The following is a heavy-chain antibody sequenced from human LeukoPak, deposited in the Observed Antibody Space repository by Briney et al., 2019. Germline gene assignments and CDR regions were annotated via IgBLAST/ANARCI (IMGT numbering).Heavy chain of an antibody. CDR2: ISYDGSNK. J-gene: IGHJ4*02. CDR1: GFTFSSYA. Sequence: GGSLRLSCAASGFTFSSYAMHWVRQAPGKGLEWVAVISYDGSNKYYADSVKGRFTISRDNSKNTLYLQMNSLRVEDTAIYYCARMLFCSGGSCQDHWGQGTRVTVSS. D-gene: IGHD2-15*01. V-gene: IGHV3-30*04. CDR3: ARMLFCSGGSCQDH.